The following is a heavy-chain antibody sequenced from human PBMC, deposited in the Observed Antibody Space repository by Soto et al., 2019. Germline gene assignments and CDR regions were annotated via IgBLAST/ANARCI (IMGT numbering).Heavy chain of an antibody. CDR2: ISYDGSNK. V-gene: IGHV3-30-3*01. D-gene: IGHD2-21*02. J-gene: IGHJ3*02. CDR3: AITQVVTAIWGAFDI. Sequence: GGSLRLSCAASGFTFSSYAMHWVRQAPGKGLEWVAVISYDGSNKYYADSVKGRFTISRDNSKNTLYLQMNSLRAEDTAVYYCAITQVVTAIWGAFDIWGQGTMVTVS. CDR1: GFTFSSYA.